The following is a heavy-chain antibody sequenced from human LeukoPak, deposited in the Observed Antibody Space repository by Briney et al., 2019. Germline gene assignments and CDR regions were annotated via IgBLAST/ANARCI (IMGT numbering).Heavy chain of an antibody. CDR3: ARASGYSYGWNWFDP. CDR1: GYSISSGYY. D-gene: IGHD5-18*01. Sequence: SGTLSLTCAVSGYSISSGYYWGWIRQPPGMGLEWLGSIHHSGSTYYNASLKSRVTISVDTSKNQFSPKLNSVTAADTAVYYCARASGYSYGWNWFDPWGQGTLVTVSS. V-gene: IGHV4-38-2*01. J-gene: IGHJ5*02. CDR2: IHHSGST.